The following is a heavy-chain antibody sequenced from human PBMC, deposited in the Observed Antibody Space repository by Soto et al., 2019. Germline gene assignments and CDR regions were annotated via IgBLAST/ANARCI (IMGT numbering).Heavy chain of an antibody. D-gene: IGHD6-13*01. CDR2: IDPSDSYT. CDR1: GYSFTNYL. Sequence: GESLKSSCTGFGYSFTNYLITWVRQMPGQGLEWMGRIDPSDSYTKYSPSFQGHVTMSADKSISTAYLQWSSLKASDTAMYYCARHGSSSWYALDYWGQGTLVTVSS. J-gene: IGHJ4*02. V-gene: IGHV5-10-1*01. CDR3: ARHGSSSWYALDY.